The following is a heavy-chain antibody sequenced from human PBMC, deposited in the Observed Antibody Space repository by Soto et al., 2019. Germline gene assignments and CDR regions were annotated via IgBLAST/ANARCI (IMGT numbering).Heavy chain of an antibody. CDR2: INVYNGNT. CDR1: GYTFYTYG. D-gene: IGHD3-10*01. Sequence: QVQLVQSEPEVKKPGASVKVSCKTFGYTFYTYGISWVRQAPGQGLEWMGWINVYNGNTNYAQNLQDRVTLTTDTSTNTAYMEPRRLRSDDTAVYFCARGGYYGSGSYYIYFDFWGQGTPVTVSS. CDR3: ARGGYYGSGSYYIYFDF. V-gene: IGHV1-18*01. J-gene: IGHJ4*02.